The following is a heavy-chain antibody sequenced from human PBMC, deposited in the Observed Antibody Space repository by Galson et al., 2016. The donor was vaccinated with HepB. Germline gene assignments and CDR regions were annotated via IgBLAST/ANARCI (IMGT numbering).Heavy chain of an antibody. CDR1: GFTFTTYW. D-gene: IGHD3-22*01. CDR3: AGRPRHAHDLSGYCWMC. J-gene: IGHJ4*02. CDR2: IYPGDSET. Sequence: QSGAEVKKPGESLKISCKGSGFTFTTYWIGWVRQLPGKGLEWMGIIYPGDSETLYSPSFEGQVTISADRSISTLYLQWDSLRASDTAIYYCAGRPRHAHDLSGYCWMCWGPGTLVTVSS. V-gene: IGHV5-51*01.